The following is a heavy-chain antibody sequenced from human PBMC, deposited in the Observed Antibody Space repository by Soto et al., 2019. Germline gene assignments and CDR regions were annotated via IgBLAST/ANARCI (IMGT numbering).Heavy chain of an antibody. CDR1: GYTLTSYY. V-gene: IGHV1-46*03. CDR3: ARVWAYYDTLTGYWAGYFDY. Sequence: RASVKVSCKASGYTLTSYYMHWVRQAPRQGLEWMGIINPSGGSTSNAQRFQGRVTMTRDTSTSTVNLELSSLRSEATAVYYCARVWAYYDTLTGYWAGYFDYWGQGTLVTVSS. D-gene: IGHD3-9*01. J-gene: IGHJ4*02. CDR2: INPSGGST.